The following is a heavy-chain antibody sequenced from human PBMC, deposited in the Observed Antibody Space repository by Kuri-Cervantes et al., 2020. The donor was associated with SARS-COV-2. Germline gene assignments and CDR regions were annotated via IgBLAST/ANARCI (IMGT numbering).Heavy chain of an antibody. D-gene: IGHD5-18*01. Sequence: GGSLRLSCAASGFSFSSYSMNWVRQAPGKGLEWVSSISSSSSYIYYADSVKGRITISRDNAKNSLYLQMNSLRAEDTAVYYCAREDSYGYGDYWGQGTLVTVSS. J-gene: IGHJ4*02. V-gene: IGHV3-21*01. CDR2: ISSSSSYI. CDR1: GFSFSSYS. CDR3: AREDSYGYGDY.